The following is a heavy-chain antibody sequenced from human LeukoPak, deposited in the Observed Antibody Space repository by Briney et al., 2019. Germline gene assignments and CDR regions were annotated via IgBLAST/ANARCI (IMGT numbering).Heavy chain of an antibody. CDR3: ARRRPTVTTKGGAPPYYYMDV. D-gene: IGHD4-11*01. J-gene: IGHJ6*03. CDR1: GFTFSSYG. Sequence: GGSLRLSCAASGFTFSSYGMHWVRQAPGKGLEWVAVIWYDGSNKYYADSVKGRFTISRDNSKNTLYLQMNSLRAEDTAVYYCARRRPTVTTKGGAPPYYYMDVWGKGTTVTVSS. CDR2: IWYDGSNK. V-gene: IGHV3-33*01.